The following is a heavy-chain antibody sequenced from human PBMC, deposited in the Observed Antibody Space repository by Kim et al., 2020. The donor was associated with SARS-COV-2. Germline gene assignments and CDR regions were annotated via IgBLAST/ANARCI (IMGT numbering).Heavy chain of an antibody. J-gene: IGHJ5*02. Sequence: GGSLRLSCAVSGFTFSDYYMSWIRQAPGKGLEWVAYINSDGTSMKYADSVNGRFATSRDNGKQSLSLQMSSLTPDDTAVYYCVREPASWGQGTLVTVSS. V-gene: IGHV3-11*01. CDR3: VREPAS. CDR2: INSDGTSM. CDR1: GFTFSDYY.